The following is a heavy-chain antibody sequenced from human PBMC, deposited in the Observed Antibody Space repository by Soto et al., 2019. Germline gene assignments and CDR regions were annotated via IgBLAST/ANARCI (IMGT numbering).Heavy chain of an antibody. V-gene: IGHV3-53*01. CDR1: GFTVSSNY. D-gene: IGHD3-16*01. Sequence: PGGSLRLSCEPSGFTVSSNYMSWVRQAPGVGLEWVSVILTGGDTHYADSVKGRFTVSRDNSQNTVYLHMNNLRGEDTATYHCARGYWSLGEPYYFDYWGRGTLVTVSS. CDR2: ILTGGDT. J-gene: IGHJ4*02. CDR3: ARGYWSLGEPYYFDY.